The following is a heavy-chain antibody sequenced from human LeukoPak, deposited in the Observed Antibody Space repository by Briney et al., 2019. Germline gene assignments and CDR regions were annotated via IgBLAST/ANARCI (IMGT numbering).Heavy chain of an antibody. D-gene: IGHD1-26*01. CDR1: GGSISSYY. J-gene: IGHJ4*02. V-gene: IGHV4-59*01. Sequence: PSETLSLTCTVSGGSISSYYWSWIRQAPGKGLEWIGYIDYSGSTNYNPSLKSRVTISVDTSKNQFSLKVSSVTAADTAVYYCARGGSVVVGATDFDFWGQGTLVTVSS. CDR2: IDYSGST. CDR3: ARGGSVVVGATDFDF.